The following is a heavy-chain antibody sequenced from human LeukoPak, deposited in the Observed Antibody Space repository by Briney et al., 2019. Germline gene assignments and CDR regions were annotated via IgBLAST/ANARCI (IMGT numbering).Heavy chain of an antibody. Sequence: ASVKVSCKASGYTFTGYYMHWVRQAPGQGLEWMGWINPNSGGTNYAQRFQGRVTMTRDTSISTAYMELSRLRSDDTAVYYCLLVATSLGDAFDIWGQGTTVTVSS. D-gene: IGHD2-15*01. CDR2: INPNSGGT. J-gene: IGHJ3*02. CDR1: GYTFTGYY. CDR3: LLVATSLGDAFDI. V-gene: IGHV1-2*02.